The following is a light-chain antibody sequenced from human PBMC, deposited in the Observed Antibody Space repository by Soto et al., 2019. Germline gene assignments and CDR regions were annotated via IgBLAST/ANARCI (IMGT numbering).Light chain of an antibody. CDR2: AES. V-gene: IGKV1-39*01. CDR1: QSVSSY. CDR3: QQSYSTRMYT. J-gene: IGKJ2*01. Sequence: DIQMTQSPSSLSASVGDRVTITCRASQSVSSYLNWYQQKPGNAPKILIYAESSLQSGVPSRLSGSGSGTVFTLTISSMQAEDFATYYCQQSYSTRMYTFGQGTKLEIK.